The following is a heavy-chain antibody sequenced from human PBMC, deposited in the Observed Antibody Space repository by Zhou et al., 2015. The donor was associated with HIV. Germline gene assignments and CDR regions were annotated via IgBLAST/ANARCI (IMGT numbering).Heavy chain of an antibody. CDR1: GYTFTSYG. V-gene: IGHV1-18*01. Sequence: QVQLVQSGAEVKKPGASVKVSCKASGYTFTSYGISWVRQAPGQGLEWMGWISAYNGNTNYAQKLQGRVTMTTDTSTSTAYMELRSLRSDDTAVYYCARELRYYDSSGSKNWFDPWGQGTLVTVSS. J-gene: IGHJ5*02. CDR3: ARELRYYDSSGSKNWFDP. CDR2: ISAYNGNT. D-gene: IGHD3-22*01.